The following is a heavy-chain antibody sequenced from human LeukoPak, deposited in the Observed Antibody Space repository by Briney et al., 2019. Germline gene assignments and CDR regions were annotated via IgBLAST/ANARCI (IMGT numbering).Heavy chain of an antibody. D-gene: IGHD2-15*01. Sequence: SETLSLTCAVSGGSISSSNWWSWVRQPPGKGLEWIGEIYHSGSTNYNPSLKSRVTISVDKSKNQFSLKLSSVTAADTAVYYCARGRCSGGSCYYYYMDVWGKGTTVTVSS. CDR1: GGSISSSNW. J-gene: IGHJ6*03. CDR2: IYHSGST. CDR3: ARGRCSGGSCYYYYMDV. V-gene: IGHV4-4*02.